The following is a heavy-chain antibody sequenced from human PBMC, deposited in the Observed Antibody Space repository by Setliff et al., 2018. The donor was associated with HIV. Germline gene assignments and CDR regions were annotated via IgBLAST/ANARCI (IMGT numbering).Heavy chain of an antibody. Sequence: SSETLSLTCTVSGGSISSVSYYWGWIRQSPGKGLEWIASINYSGDTYHNPSLKTRVTISIDTSKSQFSLKLNSVTAADTGVYYCARLFQRMSSSFDIWGQGTVVTVSS. CDR1: GGSISSVSYY. CDR3: ARLFQRMSSSFDI. D-gene: IGHD6-25*01. J-gene: IGHJ3*02. CDR2: INYSGDT. V-gene: IGHV4-39*01.